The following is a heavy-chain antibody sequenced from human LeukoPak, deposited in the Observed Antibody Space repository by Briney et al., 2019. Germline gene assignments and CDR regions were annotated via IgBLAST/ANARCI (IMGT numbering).Heavy chain of an antibody. J-gene: IGHJ5*02. CDR3: ARDREYCSGGSCYSNFDP. CDR2: SYASGST. Sequence: PSETLSLTCTVSGGSISSYYWSWIRQPAGKGLEWIGRSYASGSTNYNPSLKSRVTISVDKSKNQFSLKLSSVTAADTAVYYCARDREYCSGGSCYSNFDPWGQGTLVTVSS. D-gene: IGHD2-15*01. V-gene: IGHV4-4*07. CDR1: GGSISSYY.